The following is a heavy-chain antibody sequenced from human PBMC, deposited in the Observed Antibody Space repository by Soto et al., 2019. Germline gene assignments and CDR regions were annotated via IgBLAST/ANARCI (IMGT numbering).Heavy chain of an antibody. CDR2: FYWDDDK. CDR1: GFSLSTTGVG. Sequence: QITLKESGPTLVKPTQTLTLTCTFSGFSLSTTGVGVGWISQPPGKALEWLALFYWDDDKRYSPSLKSRLTITKVASMNQVVLTMARVEPLGTGTYFCAHRRVSRELDYWGPGTLVTVSS. J-gene: IGHJ4*02. CDR3: AHRRVSRELDY. V-gene: IGHV2-5*02.